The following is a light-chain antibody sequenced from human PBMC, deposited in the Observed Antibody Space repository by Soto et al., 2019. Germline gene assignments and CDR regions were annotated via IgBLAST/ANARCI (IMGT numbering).Light chain of an antibody. V-gene: IGKV3-11*01. J-gene: IGKJ4*01. CDR2: DVS. CDR1: ESVGSD. CDR3: QQRDSWPLT. Sequence: ENALTQSPATLSLSPGEGATHTCRASESVGSDLAWYQQKPGQPPRLLIYDVSGRATGVPARFSGSGSGTDFTLTISSLEPEDFAVYYCQQRDSWPLTFGGGTKVEIK.